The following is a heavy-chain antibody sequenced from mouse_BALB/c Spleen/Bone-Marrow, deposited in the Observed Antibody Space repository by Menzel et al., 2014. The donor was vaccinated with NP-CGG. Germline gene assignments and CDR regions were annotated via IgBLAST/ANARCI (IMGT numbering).Heavy chain of an antibody. J-gene: IGHJ4*01. CDR1: GYTFTSYY. Sequence: VQRVESEPELVKPGASVRISCKASGYTFTSYYIHWVKQRPGQGLEWIGWIYPGNVNTKYNEKFKGKATLTADKSSSTAYMQLSSLTSEDSAVYFCARLGRDYAMDYWGQGTSVTVSS. V-gene: IGHV1S56*01. CDR3: ARLGRDYAMDY. D-gene: IGHD4-1*01. CDR2: IYPGNVNT.